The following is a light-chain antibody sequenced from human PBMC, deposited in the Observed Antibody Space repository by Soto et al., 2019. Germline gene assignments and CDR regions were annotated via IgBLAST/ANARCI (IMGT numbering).Light chain of an antibody. J-gene: IGKJ2*01. Sequence: EVVLTQSPGTLSLSPGERATLSCGASQSVSNNYFAWYPQKPGQAPRLLIFGSSDRATGTPDRLQGSGSGTHFPLTSSRREEEDVVGYYGQEYGSSPPYTFGQGTKLEIK. CDR2: GSS. CDR1: QSVSNNY. V-gene: IGKV3-20*01. CDR3: QEYGSSPPYT.